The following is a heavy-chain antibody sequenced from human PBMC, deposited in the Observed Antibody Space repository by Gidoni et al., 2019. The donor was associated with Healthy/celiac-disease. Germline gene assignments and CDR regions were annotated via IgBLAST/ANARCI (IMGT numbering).Heavy chain of an antibody. CDR3: ARELYYYGMDV. J-gene: IGHJ6*02. V-gene: IGHV4-31*03. Sequence: QVQLQESGPGLVQPSQTLSLTCTVSGGPISSGGYYCSWIRQHPGKGLEWIGYIYYSGSTYYNPSLKSRVTISVDTSKNQFSLKLSSVTAADTAVYYCARELYYYGMDVWGQGTTVTVSS. CDR1: GGPISSGGYY. CDR2: IYYSGST.